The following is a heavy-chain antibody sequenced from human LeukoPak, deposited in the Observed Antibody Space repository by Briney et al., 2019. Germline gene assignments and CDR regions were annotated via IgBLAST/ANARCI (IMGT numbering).Heavy chain of an antibody. Sequence: PGGSLRLSCAASGFIFSTYGMLWVRQAPGKGLEWVACIRDDESNKYYADSVKGRFTISRDNSKNTLYLQMNSLSAEDTAVYFCARNGIATAKAAGIGLNYYYMDVWGKGTTVTISS. CDR1: GFIFSTYG. V-gene: IGHV3-30*02. J-gene: IGHJ6*03. CDR3: ARNGIATAKAAGIGLNYYYMDV. CDR2: IRDDESNK. D-gene: IGHD6-13*01.